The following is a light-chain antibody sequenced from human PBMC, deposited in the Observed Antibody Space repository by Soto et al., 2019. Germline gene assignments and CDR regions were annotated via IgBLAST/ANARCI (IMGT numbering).Light chain of an antibody. CDR3: QQYYSYPRV. CDR1: QGISSY. V-gene: IGKV1-8*01. Sequence: AIRMTQSPSSFSASTGDRVTITCRASQGISSYLAWYQQKPGKAPKLLIYAASTLQSGVPSRFSGSGSETDFTLTISCLQSEDFATYYCQQYYSYPRVFGQGTK. J-gene: IGKJ1*01. CDR2: AAS.